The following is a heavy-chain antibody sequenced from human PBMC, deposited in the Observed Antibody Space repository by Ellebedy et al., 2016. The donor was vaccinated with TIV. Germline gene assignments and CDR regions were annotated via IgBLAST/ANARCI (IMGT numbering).Heavy chain of an antibody. Sequence: GESLKISCAASGFTFSSYWMSWVRQAPGKGLEWVANIKQDGSEKYYVDSVKGRFTISRDNAKNSLYMQMNSLRAEDTAVYYCAKYYAPDYWGQGTLVTVSS. CDR3: AKYYAPDY. J-gene: IGHJ4*02. V-gene: IGHV3-7*01. D-gene: IGHD2-2*01. CDR1: GFTFSSYW. CDR2: IKQDGSEK.